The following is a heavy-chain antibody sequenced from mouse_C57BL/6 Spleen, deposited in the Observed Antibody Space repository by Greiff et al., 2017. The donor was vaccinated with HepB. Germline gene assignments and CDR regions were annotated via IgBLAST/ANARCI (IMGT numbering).Heavy chain of an antibody. D-gene: IGHD2-1*01. V-gene: IGHV1-82*01. CDR3: ARNDGNYEAY. CDR1: GYAFSSSW. J-gene: IGHJ3*01. CDR2: IYPGDGDT. Sequence: QVQLQQSGPELVKPGASVKISCKASGYAFSSSWMHWVKQRPGKGLEWIGRIYPGDGDTNYNGKFKGKATLTADKSSSTAYMQLSSLTSEDSAVYFCARNDGNYEAYWGQGTLVTVSA.